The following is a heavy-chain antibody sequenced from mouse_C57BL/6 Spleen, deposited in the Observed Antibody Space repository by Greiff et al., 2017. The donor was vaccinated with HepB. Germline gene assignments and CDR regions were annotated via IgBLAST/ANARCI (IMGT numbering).Heavy chain of an antibody. V-gene: IGHV2-6-1*01. CDR2: IWSDGST. D-gene: IGHD2-4*01. CDR1: GFSLTSYG. Sequence: QVQLQQSGPGLVAPSQSLSITCTVSGFSLTSYGVHWVRQPPGKGLEWLVVIWSDGSTTYNSALKSRLSISKDNSKSQVFLKMNSLQTDDTAMYYCARHNDYDSYAMDYWGQGTSVTVSS. J-gene: IGHJ4*01. CDR3: ARHNDYDSYAMDY.